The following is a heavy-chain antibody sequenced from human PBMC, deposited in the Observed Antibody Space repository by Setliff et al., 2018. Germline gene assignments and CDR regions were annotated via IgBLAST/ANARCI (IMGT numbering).Heavy chain of an antibody. J-gene: IGHJ5*02. CDR2: INPNSGGT. CDR1: GYTFTGYY. D-gene: IGHD2-2*01. CDR3: ARYRVVPAALNWFDP. Sequence: ASVKVSCKASGYTFTGYYMHWVRQAPGQGLEWMGWINPNSGGTNYAQKFQGWVTMTRDTSISTAYMELSSLRSEDTAVYYCARYRVVPAALNWFDPWGQGTLVTVS. V-gene: IGHV1-2*04.